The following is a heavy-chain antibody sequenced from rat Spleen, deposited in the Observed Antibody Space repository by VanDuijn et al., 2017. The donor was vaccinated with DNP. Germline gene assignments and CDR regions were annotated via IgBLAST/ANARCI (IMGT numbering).Heavy chain of an antibody. J-gene: IGHJ4*01. CDR3: ARHMDTGPYYAMDA. CDR2: IIYDGSDT. CDR1: GFTFSNSD. Sequence: EVQLVESGGDLVQPGRSLKLSCAASGFTFSNSDMAWVRQTPKKGLEWVATIIYDGSDTYYRDSVKGRFTISRDNAKSILYLQMDSLRSEETATYYCARHMDTGPYYAMDAWGQGTSVTVSS. D-gene: IGHD4-1*01. V-gene: IGHV5-7*01.